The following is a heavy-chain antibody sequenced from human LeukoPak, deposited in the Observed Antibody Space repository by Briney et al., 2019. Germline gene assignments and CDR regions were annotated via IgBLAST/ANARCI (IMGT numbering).Heavy chain of an antibody. CDR1: GYSFTNFW. CDR2: IYPGDSDT. CDR3: ARTHFHRSGYELDY. V-gene: IGHV5-51*01. J-gene: IGHJ4*02. Sequence: GESLKISCKGSGYSFTNFWIGWVRQMPGKGLEWMGIIYPGDSDTRYSPSFQGQVTISADKSINTAYLQWSSLKASDTAMYYCARTHFHRSGYELDYWGQGTLVTVSS. D-gene: IGHD3-22*01.